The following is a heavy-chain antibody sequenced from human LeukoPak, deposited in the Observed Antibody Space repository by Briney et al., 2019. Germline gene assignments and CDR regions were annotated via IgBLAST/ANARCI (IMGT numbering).Heavy chain of an antibody. Sequence: GGSLRLSCAASGFTFSSYGMHWVRQAPGKGLEWVAVIWYDGSNKYYADSVKGRFTISRDNSKNTLYLQMNSLRAEDTAVYYCARAHYDILTGYYNPFDYWGQGTLVTVSS. CDR1: GFTFSSYG. CDR3: ARAHYDILTGYYNPFDY. D-gene: IGHD3-9*01. V-gene: IGHV3-33*01. CDR2: IWYDGSNK. J-gene: IGHJ4*02.